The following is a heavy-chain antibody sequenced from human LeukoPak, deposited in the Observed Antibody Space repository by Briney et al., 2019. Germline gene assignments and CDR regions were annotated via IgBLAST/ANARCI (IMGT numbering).Heavy chain of an antibody. V-gene: IGHV1-18*01. CDR3: ARCCYGNTCYSPWFDP. Sequence: ASVKVSCKTSGYIFINYDISWVRQAPGQGLEWMGWISAYNGNTNYAQKLQGRVTMTTDTSTSTAYMELRSLRSDDTAVYYCARCCYGNTCYSPWFDPWGRGTLVTVSS. CDR2: ISAYNGNT. J-gene: IGHJ5*02. D-gene: IGHD2/OR15-2a*01. CDR1: GYIFINYD.